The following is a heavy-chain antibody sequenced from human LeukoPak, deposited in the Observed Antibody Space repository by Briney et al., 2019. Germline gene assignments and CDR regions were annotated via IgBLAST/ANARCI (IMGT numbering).Heavy chain of an antibody. CDR1: GVGITNGRYS. D-gene: IGHD2/OR15-2a*01. CDR3: TRDMEYPGAGFDL. CDR2: IYKSGGTNYNPSLTT. Sequence: PSETLSLTCSVSGVGITNGRYSWSWIRQPAGKGLQWIGLIYKSGGTNYNPSLTTNYNPSLKSRVTISIDTTKNGISLKLNSVTAADTAVYYCTRDMEYPGAGFDLWGQGIPVTVSS. J-gene: IGHJ4*02. V-gene: IGHV4-61*02.